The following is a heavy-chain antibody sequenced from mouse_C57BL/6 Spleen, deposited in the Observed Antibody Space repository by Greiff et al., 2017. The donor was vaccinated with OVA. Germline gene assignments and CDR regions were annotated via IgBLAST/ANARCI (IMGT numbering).Heavy chain of an antibody. Sequence: EVKLMESGPGLVKPSQSLSLTCSVTGYSITSGYYWNWIRQFPGNKLEWMGYISYDGSNNYNPSLKNRISITRDTSKNQFFLKLNSVTTEDTATYYCARGGGNYFWYFDVWGTGTTVTVSS. V-gene: IGHV3-6*01. J-gene: IGHJ1*03. CDR2: ISYDGSN. CDR3: ARGGGNYFWYFDV. CDR1: GYSITSGYY. D-gene: IGHD2-1*01.